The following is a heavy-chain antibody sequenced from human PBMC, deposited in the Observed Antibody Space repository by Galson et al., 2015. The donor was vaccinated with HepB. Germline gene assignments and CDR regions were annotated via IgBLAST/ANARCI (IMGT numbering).Heavy chain of an antibody. J-gene: IGHJ6*02. CDR3: ARDLFRQAAGRPLDYGMDV. CDR2: ISAYNGNT. V-gene: IGHV1-18*01. Sequence: QSGAEVTKPGASVKVSCKASGYTFTSYGISWVRQAPGQGLEWMGWISAYNGNTNYAQKLQGRVTMTTDTSTSTAYMELRSLRSDDTAVYYCARDLFRQAAGRPLDYGMDVWGQGTTVTVSS. CDR1: GYTFTSYG. D-gene: IGHD6-13*01.